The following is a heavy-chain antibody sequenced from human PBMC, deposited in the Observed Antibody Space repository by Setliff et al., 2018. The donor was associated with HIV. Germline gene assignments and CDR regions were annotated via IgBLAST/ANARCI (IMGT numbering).Heavy chain of an antibody. CDR3: ARGLSVYSYANVYYYHGMDV. J-gene: IGHJ6*02. Sequence: KPSETLSLTCTVSGGSISSTTYYWGWIRQPPGKGLEWIGSFHYSGSTSYNPSLKSRVAISVDTSKSQFSLKMTSVTAADTAVYYCARGLSVYSYANVYYYHGMDVWGQGTRSPSP. CDR1: GGSISSTTYY. V-gene: IGHV4-39*01. D-gene: IGHD5-18*01. CDR2: FHYSGST.